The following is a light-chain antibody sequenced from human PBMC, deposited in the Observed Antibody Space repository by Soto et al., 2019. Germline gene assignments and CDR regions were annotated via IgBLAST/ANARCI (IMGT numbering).Light chain of an antibody. Sequence: DIQMTQSPSSLSASVGDRVTITCRASQDISNYLGWYQQKPGKVPKLLIYAASSLQSRVPSRFSGSGSGTDFTLTISSLQPEDVATYYCQEYKNTPLTFGEGTKVESK. CDR2: AAS. J-gene: IGKJ4*01. CDR3: QEYKNTPLT. CDR1: QDISNY. V-gene: IGKV1-27*01.